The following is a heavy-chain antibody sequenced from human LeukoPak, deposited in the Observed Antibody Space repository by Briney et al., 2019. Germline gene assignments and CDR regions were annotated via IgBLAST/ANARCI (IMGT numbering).Heavy chain of an antibody. CDR2: IPYDGTNK. D-gene: IGHD3-10*01. CDR1: GFTFSSYD. Sequence: PGGSLRLSCAASGFTFSSYDTHWVRQAPGKGLEWVAFIPYDGTNKYYADSVKGRFTISRDNSKNTVYLQMNSLRAEDTAVYYCAKSCCPFACGAGSFYYYIDVLGKGATVTVSS. J-gene: IGHJ6*03. CDR3: AKSCCPFACGAGSFYYYIDV. V-gene: IGHV3-30*02.